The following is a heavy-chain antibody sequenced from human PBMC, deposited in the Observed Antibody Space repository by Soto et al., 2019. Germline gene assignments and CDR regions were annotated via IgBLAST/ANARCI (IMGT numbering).Heavy chain of an antibody. V-gene: IGHV3-33*01. CDR1: GFTFSDYD. CDR3: ARDAHGMDV. Sequence: QVQLVESGGGVVQPGRSLRLSCAASGFTFSDYDMHWVRQAPGKGLEWVAVIWYDGSNKYYADSVKGRFTISRDNSKNTLYLQMNSLRAEDTAVYYCARDAHGMDVWGQGTTVTVSS. J-gene: IGHJ6*02. CDR2: IWYDGSNK.